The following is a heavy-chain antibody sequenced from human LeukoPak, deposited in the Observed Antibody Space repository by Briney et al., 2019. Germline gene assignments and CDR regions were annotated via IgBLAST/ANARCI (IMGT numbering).Heavy chain of an antibody. Sequence: GGSLRLSCAASGFTFSSYSMNWVRQAPGKGLEWVSSISSGSSYIYYADSVKGRFTISRDNAKNSLYLQMNSLRAEDTAVYYCARDDIMTGYEDYWGQGTLVTVSS. V-gene: IGHV3-21*01. J-gene: IGHJ4*02. CDR1: GFTFSSYS. CDR2: ISSGSSYI. D-gene: IGHD3-9*01. CDR3: ARDDIMTGYEDY.